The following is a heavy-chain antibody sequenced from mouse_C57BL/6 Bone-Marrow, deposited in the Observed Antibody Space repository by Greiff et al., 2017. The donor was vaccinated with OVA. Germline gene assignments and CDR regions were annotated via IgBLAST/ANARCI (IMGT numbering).Heavy chain of an antibody. D-gene: IGHD2-4*01. CDR2: IDPSDSYT. V-gene: IGHV1-50*01. J-gene: IGHJ3*01. CDR3: ARRGDYAPFAY. Sequence: QVQLQQSGAELVKPGASVKLSCKASGYTFTSYWMQWVKQRPGQGLEWIGEIDPSDSYTNYNQKFKGKATLTVDTSSSTAYMQLSSLTSEDSAVYYCARRGDYAPFAYWGQGTLVTVSA. CDR1: GYTFTSYW.